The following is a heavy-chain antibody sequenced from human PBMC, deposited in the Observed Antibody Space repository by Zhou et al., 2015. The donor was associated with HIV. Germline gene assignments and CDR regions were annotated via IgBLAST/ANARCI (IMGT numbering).Heavy chain of an antibody. V-gene: IGHV3-13*01. Sequence: EVQLVESGGGLVQPGGSLRLSCAASGFTFSSYDMHWVRQATGKGLEWVSAIGTAGDTYYPGSVKGRFTISRENAKNSLYLQMNSLRAGDTAVYYCARGDSSGWYSFDYWGQGTLVTVSS. J-gene: IGHJ4*02. CDR1: GFTFSSYD. CDR2: IGTAGDT. D-gene: IGHD6-19*01. CDR3: ARGDSSGWYSFDY.